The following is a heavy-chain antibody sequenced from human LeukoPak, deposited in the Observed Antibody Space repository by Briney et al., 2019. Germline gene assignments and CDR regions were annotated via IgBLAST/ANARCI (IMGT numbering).Heavy chain of an antibody. D-gene: IGHD3-10*01. V-gene: IGHV3-11*01. CDR2: INPGGSTI. CDR1: GFTFSDYY. Sequence: PGGSLRLSCAASGFTFSDYYMTWTRQTPGKGLEWISYINPGGSTIYYADSVRGRFTISRDNAQNTLYLQMNSLSAEDTAVYYCAKDFAPFGSGSFYFDYWGQGTLVTVSS. CDR3: AKDFAPFGSGSFYFDY. J-gene: IGHJ4*02.